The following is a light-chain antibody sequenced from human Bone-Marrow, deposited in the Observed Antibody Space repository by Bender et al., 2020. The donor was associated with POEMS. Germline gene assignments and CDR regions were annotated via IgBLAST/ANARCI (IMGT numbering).Light chain of an antibody. V-gene: IGLV3-21*02. CDR2: DDS. CDR1: NIASRG. CDR3: QSYDNSLGGWV. J-gene: IGLJ3*02. Sequence: SYVLTQAPSVSVAPGQTAMITCGGYNIASRGVHWYQQKPGQAPTLVVYDDSDRPSGIPERFSGSKSGNTASLTISGLQAEDEADYYCQSYDNSLGGWVFGGGTKLTVL.